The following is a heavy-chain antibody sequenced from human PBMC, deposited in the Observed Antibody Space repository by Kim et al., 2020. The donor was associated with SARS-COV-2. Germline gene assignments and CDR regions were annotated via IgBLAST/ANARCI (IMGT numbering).Heavy chain of an antibody. Sequence: GGSLRLSCAASGFTFSSYAMSWVRQAPGKGLEWVSAISGGGGSTYYADSVKGRFTISRDNSKNTLYLQMNSLRAEDTAVYYCAKAHMIVDQRGYYYYMDVWGQGTTVTVSS. V-gene: IGHV3-23*01. CDR2: ISGGGGST. D-gene: IGHD3-22*01. J-gene: IGHJ6*03. CDR3: AKAHMIVDQRGYYYYMDV. CDR1: GFTFSSYA.